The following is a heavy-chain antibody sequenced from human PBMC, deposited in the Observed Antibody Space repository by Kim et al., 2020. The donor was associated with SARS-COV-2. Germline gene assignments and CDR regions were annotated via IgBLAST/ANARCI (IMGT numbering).Heavy chain of an antibody. CDR3: ARRGRDGFDP. J-gene: IGHJ5*02. Sequence: SETLSLTYTVSGGSISSSSYYWGWIRQPPGKGLEWIGSIYYSGSTYYNPSLKSRVTISVDTSKNQFSLKLSSVTAADTAVYYCARRGRDGFDPWGQGTLVTVSS. D-gene: IGHD2-15*01. CDR1: GGSISSSSYY. V-gene: IGHV4-39*01. CDR2: IYYSGST.